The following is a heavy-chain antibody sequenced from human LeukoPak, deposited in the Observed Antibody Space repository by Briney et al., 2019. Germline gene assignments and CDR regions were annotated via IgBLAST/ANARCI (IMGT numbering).Heavy chain of an antibody. CDR3: ARGYEALFQP. CDR1: GYTFTSYG. V-gene: IGHV1-18*01. D-gene: IGHD6-13*01. Sequence: GASVKVSCKASGYTFTSYGISWVRQAPGQGLEWMGGISAYDGNTNNAQKLPGRVTMTTDTSTSTAYMELRSLRSDDTAVYYCARGYEALFQPWVRGTLVTVSS. CDR2: ISAYDGNT. J-gene: IGHJ1*01.